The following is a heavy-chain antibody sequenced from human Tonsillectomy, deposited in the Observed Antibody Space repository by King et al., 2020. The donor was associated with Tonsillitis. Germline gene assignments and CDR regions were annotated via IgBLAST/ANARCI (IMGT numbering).Heavy chain of an antibody. J-gene: IGHJ4*02. CDR2: ISSSSSYI. CDR1: GFTFSSYS. V-gene: IGHV3-21*01. CDR3: AREGNYYDSSPNFDY. Sequence: VQLVESGGGLVKPGGSLRLSCAASGFTFSSYSMNWVRQAPGKGLEWVSSISSSSSYIYYADSVKGRFTISRDNAKNSLYLQMNSLRAEDTAVYYCAREGNYYDSSPNFDYWGQGTLVTVSS. D-gene: IGHD3-22*01.